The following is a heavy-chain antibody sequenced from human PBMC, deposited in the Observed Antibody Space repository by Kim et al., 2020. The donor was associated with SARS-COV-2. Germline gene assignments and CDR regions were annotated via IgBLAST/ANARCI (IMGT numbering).Heavy chain of an antibody. D-gene: IGHD5-12*01. CDR3: ARDLWLRYYYYGMDV. J-gene: IGHJ6*02. V-gene: IGHV3-7*01. Sequence: DSVKGRFTISRDNAKNSLYLQMNSLRAEDTAVYYCARDLWLRYYYYGMDVWGQGTTVTVSS.